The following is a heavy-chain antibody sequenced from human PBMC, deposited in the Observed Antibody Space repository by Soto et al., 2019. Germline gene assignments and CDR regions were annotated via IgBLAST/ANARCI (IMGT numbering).Heavy chain of an antibody. CDR3: ARTIYGDYDSLFDY. Sequence: QVQLVQSGAEVKKPGASVKVSCKASGYTFTSYAMHWVRQAPGQRLEWMGWINAGNGNTKYSQKFQGRVTITRDTSASTASMELSSLRSEDTAVYYCARTIYGDYDSLFDYWGQGTLVTVSS. CDR2: INAGNGNT. V-gene: IGHV1-3*01. J-gene: IGHJ4*02. D-gene: IGHD4-17*01. CDR1: GYTFTSYA.